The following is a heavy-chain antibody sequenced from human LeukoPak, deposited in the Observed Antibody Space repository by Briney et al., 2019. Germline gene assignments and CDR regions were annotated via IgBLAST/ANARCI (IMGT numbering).Heavy chain of an antibody. CDR2: IYHSGST. CDR3: ARRVSDAFDI. Sequence: PSQTLSLTCAVSGGSISSGGYSWSSIRQPPGKGLEWIGYIYHSGSTYYNPSLKSRVTISVDRSKNQFSLKLSSVTAADTAVYYCARRVSDAFDIWGQGTMVTVSS. V-gene: IGHV4-30-2*01. CDR1: GGSISSGGYS. J-gene: IGHJ3*02. D-gene: IGHD3-3*01.